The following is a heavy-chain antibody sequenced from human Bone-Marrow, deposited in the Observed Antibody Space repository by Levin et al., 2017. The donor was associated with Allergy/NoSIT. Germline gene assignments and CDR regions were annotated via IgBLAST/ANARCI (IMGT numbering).Heavy chain of an antibody. V-gene: IGHV4-4*02. Sequence: KTSETLSLTCAVSGGSISSANWWSWVRQPPGKGLEWIGEIYHSGSTNYNPSLKSRVTISLDKSKNQFSLKLSSVTAADTAVYYCAKDRGNYDSSGYYFDYWGQGTLVTVSS. J-gene: IGHJ4*02. D-gene: IGHD3-22*01. CDR1: GGSISSANW. CDR2: IYHSGST. CDR3: AKDRGNYDSSGYYFDY.